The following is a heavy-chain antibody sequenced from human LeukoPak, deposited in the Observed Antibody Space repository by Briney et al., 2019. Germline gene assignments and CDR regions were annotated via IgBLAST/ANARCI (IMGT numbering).Heavy chain of an antibody. D-gene: IGHD3-10*01. Sequence: GGSLRLSCAASGFSFSSYWMMWVRQTPGKALEWVANIRQDGGEKYYVDSAKGRFTISRDNAKNSLYLQMNSLRAEDTAAYYCAREGHRGVATDYWGQGTLVTVSS. J-gene: IGHJ4*02. CDR3: AREGHRGVATDY. CDR1: GFSFSSYW. V-gene: IGHV3-7*01. CDR2: IRQDGGEK.